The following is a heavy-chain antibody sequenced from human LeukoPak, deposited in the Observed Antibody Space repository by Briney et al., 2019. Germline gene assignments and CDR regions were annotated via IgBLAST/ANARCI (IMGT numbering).Heavy chain of an antibody. D-gene: IGHD6-19*01. CDR1: GGTFNNYA. CDR3: AIIALVPM. V-gene: IGHV1-69*04. J-gene: IGHJ3*02. Sequence: GASVKVSFKVSGGTFNNYAISWVRQAPGQGVEWMGRITPVFDMANYTQKLQGTVTITADKSTSTVYMELSSLRNEDTAVYYCAIIALVPMWGQGTKVTVSS. CDR2: ITPVFDMA.